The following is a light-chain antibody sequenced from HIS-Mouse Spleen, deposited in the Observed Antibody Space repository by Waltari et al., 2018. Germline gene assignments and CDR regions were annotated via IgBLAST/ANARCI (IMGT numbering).Light chain of an antibody. CDR3: CSYAGSYSYV. J-gene: IGLJ1*01. CDR1: SSDVGGLYF. Sequence: QSALTQPRSVSGSPGQSVTIPCTGTSSDVGGLYFVPWYQQPPGKAPKHMIYDVSKRPSGVPDRFSGSKSGNTASLTISGLQAEDEADYYCCSYAGSYSYVFGTGTKVTVL. V-gene: IGLV2-11*01. CDR2: DVS.